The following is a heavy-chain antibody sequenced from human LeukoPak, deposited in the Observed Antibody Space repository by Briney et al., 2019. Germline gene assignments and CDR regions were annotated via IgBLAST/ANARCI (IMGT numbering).Heavy chain of an antibody. J-gene: IGHJ4*02. CDR2: ITTDESST. CDR3: ARVSPNTVTTLQYFDY. V-gene: IGHV3-74*01. D-gene: IGHD4-17*01. Sequence: GGSLRLSCAASGFTFSSYWLHWVRQAPGKGLVWISRITTDESSTNYAASVNGRFTISRDNAKSTVYLQMNSLRAEDTAVYYCARVSPNTVTTLQYFDYWGQGTLVTVSS. CDR1: GFTFSSYW.